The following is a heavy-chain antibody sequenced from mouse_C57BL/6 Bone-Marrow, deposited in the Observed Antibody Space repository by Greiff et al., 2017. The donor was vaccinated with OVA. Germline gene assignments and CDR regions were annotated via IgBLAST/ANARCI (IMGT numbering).Heavy chain of an antibody. Sequence: QVQLQQPGAELVKPGASVKLSCKASGYTFTSYWMHWVKPRPGQGLEWIGMIPPNRGSTTYNEKFKSKATPTVDKSSSTGYMQLSSLTAEDSAVYYCARGDITTVVATPFAYWGQGTLVTVSA. J-gene: IGHJ3*01. V-gene: IGHV1-64*01. CDR3: ARGDITTVVATPFAY. CDR2: IPPNRGST. D-gene: IGHD1-1*01. CDR1: GYTFTSYW.